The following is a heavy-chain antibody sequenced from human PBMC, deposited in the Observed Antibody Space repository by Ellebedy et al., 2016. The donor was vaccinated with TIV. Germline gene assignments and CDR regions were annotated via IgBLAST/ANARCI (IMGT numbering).Heavy chain of an antibody. J-gene: IGHJ4*02. Sequence: PGGSLRLSCAGSGFTFSNYAMSWVRQAPGKGLEWVSGISGSGRTTYYADSVKGRFTVSIDNSKNTLFLQMKSLRVEDTAVYYCAKGGWNDVADWGQGTLVTVSS. V-gene: IGHV3-23*01. D-gene: IGHD1-1*01. CDR1: GFTFSNYA. CDR2: ISGSGRTT. CDR3: AKGGWNDVAD.